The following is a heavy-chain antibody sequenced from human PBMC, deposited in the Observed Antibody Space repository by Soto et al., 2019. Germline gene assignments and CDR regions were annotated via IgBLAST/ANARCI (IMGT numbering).Heavy chain of an antibody. V-gene: IGHV3-49*04. Sequence: EVQLVESGGGLVQPGRSLRLSCTASGFTFGGYAMSWVRQAPGKGLEWVGLIRSKAYDGTTEYAASVNGRFTISRDDSKSIAYLQMNSLKTEDTAVYYCTRQVVGSDYYGMDVWGQGTTVTVSS. CDR1: GFTFGGYA. J-gene: IGHJ6*02. CDR3: TRQVVGSDYYGMDV. D-gene: IGHD2-15*01. CDR2: IRSKAYDGTT.